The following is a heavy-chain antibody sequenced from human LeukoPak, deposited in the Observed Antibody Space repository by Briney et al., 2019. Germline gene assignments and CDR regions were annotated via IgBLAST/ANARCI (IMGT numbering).Heavy chain of an antibody. D-gene: IGHD3-3*01. J-gene: IGHJ4*02. CDR2: IKLDGSEK. CDR1: GFTFGKYW. CDR3: ARDQYDTWSRRGNFDS. Sequence: GGSLRLSCVASGFTFGKYWMGWVRQAPGKGLEWVANIKLDGSEKNYVDSVKGRFTISRDNTKNSLYLQMNSLRVEDTAVFYCARDQYDTWSRRGNFDSWGQGTLVIVSS. V-gene: IGHV3-7*03.